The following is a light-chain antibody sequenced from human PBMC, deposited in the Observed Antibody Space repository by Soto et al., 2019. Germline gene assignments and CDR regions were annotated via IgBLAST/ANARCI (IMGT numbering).Light chain of an antibody. CDR3: SSFTTIGTVI. CDR1: DNDIVSYLY. J-gene: IGLJ2*01. CDR2: EVN. Sequence: QSALTQPASVSGSPGQSITISCTGTDNDIVSYLYVSWFQQHPGKAPKVVIFEVNNRPAGISDRFSGSKSGNTASLTISGLQPEDEANYFCSSFTTIGTVIFGGGTKLTVL. V-gene: IGLV2-14*01.